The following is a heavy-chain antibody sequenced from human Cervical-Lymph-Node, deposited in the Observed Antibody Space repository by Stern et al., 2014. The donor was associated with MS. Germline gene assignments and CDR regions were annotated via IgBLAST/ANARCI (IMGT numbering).Heavy chain of an antibody. CDR1: GGSILRTDW. CDR3: ASRTLTFPYYFDS. Sequence: VQLEESGPGLVKPSGTLSLTCAVSGGSILRTDWWSWVRQPPGKGLEWIGEVYHSGYANYNPSLKSRVTLSVDKSKNQFSRNLTSVTAADTALYYCASRTLTFPYYFDSWGQGTLVTVSS. J-gene: IGHJ4*02. D-gene: IGHD3-9*01. V-gene: IGHV4-4*02. CDR2: VYHSGYA.